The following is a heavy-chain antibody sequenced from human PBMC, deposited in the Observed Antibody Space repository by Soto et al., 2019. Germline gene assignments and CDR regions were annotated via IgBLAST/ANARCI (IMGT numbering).Heavy chain of an antibody. V-gene: IGHV4-31*03. Sequence: QVQLQESGPGLVKPSQTLSLTCTVSGGSISSGGYYWSWIRQHPGKGLEWIGYIYYSGSTYYNPSHKSRVTITVDTSKNQFSLKLSTVTAADTAVYYCARVNVVVTAYADYWGQGTLVTVSS. CDR1: GGSISSGGYY. D-gene: IGHD2-21*02. CDR2: IYYSGST. J-gene: IGHJ4*02. CDR3: ARVNVVVTAYADY.